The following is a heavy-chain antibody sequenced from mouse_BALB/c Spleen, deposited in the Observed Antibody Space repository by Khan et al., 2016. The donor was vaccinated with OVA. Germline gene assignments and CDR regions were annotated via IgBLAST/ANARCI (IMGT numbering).Heavy chain of an antibody. J-gene: IGHJ4*01. D-gene: IGHD2-14*01. CDR3: TSRTTGYAMDY. CDR1: GYTFTSNT. CDR2: INPRSDYT. V-gene: IGHV1-4*01. Sequence: QVQLKQSGAELARPGASVKMSCKTSGYTFTSNTMHWVKQRPGQGLEWIGYINPRSDYTIYSQKFKDKATLTADISFSTAYMQLSSLTSDDSTVYYCTSRTTGYAMDYWGQGTSVTVSS.